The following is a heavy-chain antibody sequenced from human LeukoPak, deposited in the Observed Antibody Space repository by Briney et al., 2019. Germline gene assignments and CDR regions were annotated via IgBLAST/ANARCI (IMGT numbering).Heavy chain of an antibody. V-gene: IGHV4-34*01. D-gene: IGHD5-18*01. CDR2: INHSGST. J-gene: IGHJ4*02. Sequence: SETLSLTCAVYGGSFSGYYWSWIRQPPGKGLEWIGGINHSGSTNYNPSLKSRVTISVGTSKNQFSLKLSSVTAADTAVYYCAGIPKGWIQLWGNDYWGQGTLVTVSS. CDR1: GGSFSGYY. CDR3: AGIPKGWIQLWGNDY.